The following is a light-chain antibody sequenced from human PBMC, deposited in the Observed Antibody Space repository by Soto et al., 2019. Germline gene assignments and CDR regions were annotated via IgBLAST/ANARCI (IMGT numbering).Light chain of an antibody. J-gene: IGKJ2*01. V-gene: IGKV3-15*01. Sequence: EIVMTQAPATLSVSPGERATLSCRARQSVSSNLAWYQPTPGQAPRLLIYGASTRATGIPARFSGSGSGTEFALTISSLQSEDFAISYCQQSDKWYTFGQGTKLEIK. CDR2: GAS. CDR1: QSVSSN. CDR3: QQSDKWYT.